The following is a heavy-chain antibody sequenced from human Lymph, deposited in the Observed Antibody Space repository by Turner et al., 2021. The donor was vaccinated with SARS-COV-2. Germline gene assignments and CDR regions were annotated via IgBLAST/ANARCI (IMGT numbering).Heavy chain of an antibody. Sequence: QVQLVQSGAEVKRPGASVKVSCKASGYIFTGYYMHWVRQAPGQGLEWMGWINPNSGGTNYAQKVQGRVTMTRDTSISTAYMEVSRLRSDDTAVYYCARDTRGDYSYYYDGMDVWGQGTTVTVSS. D-gene: IGHD4-17*01. CDR2: INPNSGGT. CDR1: GYIFTGYY. V-gene: IGHV1-2*02. J-gene: IGHJ6*02. CDR3: ARDTRGDYSYYYDGMDV.